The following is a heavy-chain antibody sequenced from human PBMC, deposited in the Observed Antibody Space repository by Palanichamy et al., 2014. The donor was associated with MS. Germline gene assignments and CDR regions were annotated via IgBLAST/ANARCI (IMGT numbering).Heavy chain of an antibody. Sequence: EVQLVESGGGLVQPGRSLRLSCAASGFTFDDYAMHWVRQAPGKGLEWVSGISWNSGTIGYADSVKGRFTISRDNAKNSLYLQMNNLRAEDTALYYCASELTRWGQGTLVTVSS. CDR2: ISWNSGTI. J-gene: IGHJ4*02. CDR1: GFTFDDYA. CDR3: ASELTR. V-gene: IGHV3-9*01. D-gene: IGHD3-9*01.